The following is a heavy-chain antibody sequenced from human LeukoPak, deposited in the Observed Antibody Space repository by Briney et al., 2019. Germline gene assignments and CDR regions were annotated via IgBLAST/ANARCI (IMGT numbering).Heavy chain of an antibody. Sequence: GGSLRLSCAASGFTFSDYYMNWIRQALGKGLEWLSYISSSGLTIYYADSVEGRFTISRDNAKNSLYLQMNSLRAEDTAVYYCARDMGTYYYGSGSNPPDYWGQGTLVTVSS. CDR3: ARDMGTYYYGSGSNPPDY. D-gene: IGHD3-10*01. CDR2: ISSSGLTI. CDR1: GFTFSDYY. V-gene: IGHV3-11*01. J-gene: IGHJ4*02.